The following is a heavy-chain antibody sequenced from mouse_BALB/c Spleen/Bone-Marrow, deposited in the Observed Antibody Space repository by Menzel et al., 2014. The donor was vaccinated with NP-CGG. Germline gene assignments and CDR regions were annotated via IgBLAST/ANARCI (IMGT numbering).Heavy chain of an antibody. CDR3: AKLGRSYYYFDV. V-gene: IGHV2-6-5*01. J-gene: IGHJ1*01. D-gene: IGHD1-1*01. CDR1: GFSLTDYG. Sequence: QVQLKESGPGLVAPSQSLSITCTVSGFSLTDYGVSWIRQPPGKGLEWLGVIWGGGSTYYNSAPKSRLSISKDNSKSQVFLKMNSLQTVDSAMYYCAKLGRSYYYFDVWGAWTTVTVSS. CDR2: IWGGGST.